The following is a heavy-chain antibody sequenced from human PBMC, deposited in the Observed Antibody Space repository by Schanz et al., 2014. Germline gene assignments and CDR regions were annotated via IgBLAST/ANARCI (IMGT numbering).Heavy chain of an antibody. Sequence: QVQLQASGPGLVKPSETLSLTCSVSGGSINNFYWGWIRQSPGKGLEWIGYIYSSGIPTYNPSLKSRVSLPAESPNTQFSLKFTSVPAGDAAVYYSARGGSAMVRGVMTASYWFFDLWGRGTLVTVSP. D-gene: IGHD3-10*01. V-gene: IGHV4-59*08. CDR1: GGSINNFY. CDR2: IYSSGIP. CDR3: ARGGSAMVRGVMTASYWFFDL. J-gene: IGHJ2*01.